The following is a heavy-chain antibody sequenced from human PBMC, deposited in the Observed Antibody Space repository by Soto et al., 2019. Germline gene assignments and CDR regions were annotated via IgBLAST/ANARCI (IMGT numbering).Heavy chain of an antibody. J-gene: IGHJ4*02. Sequence: EVQLVESGGGLVQPGGSLRLSCAGSGFTFSNYWMPWVRQAPGKGLEWVSRIDHDGPTDYADSVRGRFTISRDNAENTLNLQMNRLRHEDTAVYYCVRDSHGDYWGQGTLVTVSS. CDR1: GFTFSNYW. V-gene: IGHV3-74*01. CDR2: IDHDGPT. CDR3: VRDSHGDY.